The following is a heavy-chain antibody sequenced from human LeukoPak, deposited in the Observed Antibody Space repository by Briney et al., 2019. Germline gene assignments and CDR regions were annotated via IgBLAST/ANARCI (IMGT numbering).Heavy chain of an antibody. CDR1: GGSFSGYY. CDR2: ISGSGGST. V-gene: IGHV3-23*01. Sequence: PSETLSLTCAVYGGSFSGYYWSWVRQAPGKGLEWVSAISGSGGSTYYADSVKGRFTISRDNSKNTLYLQMNSLRAEDTAVYYCAKMYYYDSSGYNYFDYWGQGTLVTVSS. J-gene: IGHJ4*02. D-gene: IGHD3-22*01. CDR3: AKMYYYDSSGYNYFDY.